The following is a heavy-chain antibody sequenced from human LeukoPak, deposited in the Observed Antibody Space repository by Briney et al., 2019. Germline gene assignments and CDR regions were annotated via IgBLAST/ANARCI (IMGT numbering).Heavy chain of an antibody. V-gene: IGHV3-21*01. D-gene: IGHD4-17*01. J-gene: IGHJ6*02. CDR1: GFTFSSYS. CDR3: ARDYGDYVGYYYYGMDV. Sequence: PGGSLRLSCAASGFTFSSYSMNWVRQAPGKGLEWVSSISSSSSYIYYADSVKGRFTISRDNSKNTLYLQMNSLRAEDTAVYYCARDYGDYVGYYYYGMDVWGQGTTVTVSS. CDR2: ISSSSSYI.